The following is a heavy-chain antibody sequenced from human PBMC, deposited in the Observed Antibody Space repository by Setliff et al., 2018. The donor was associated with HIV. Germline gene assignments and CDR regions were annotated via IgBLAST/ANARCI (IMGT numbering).Heavy chain of an antibody. D-gene: IGHD1-7*01. Sequence: PGGSLRLSCSASGFSFSNYAMHWVRQAPGKGLEYVSAISGNGGNTYYTDSVKGRFTISRDNAKNTLYLQMSSLRSEDTAVYYCVKDRDWNYVFDYWGQGTLVTVSS. J-gene: IGHJ4*02. CDR3: VKDRDWNYVFDY. V-gene: IGHV3-64D*09. CDR2: ISGNGGNT. CDR1: GFSFSNYA.